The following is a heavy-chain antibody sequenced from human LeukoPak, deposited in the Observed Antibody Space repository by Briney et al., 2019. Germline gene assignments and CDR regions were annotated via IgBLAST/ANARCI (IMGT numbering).Heavy chain of an antibody. CDR3: ARDIVPGLGSGYYYGPGRPFDY. J-gene: IGHJ4*02. Sequence: GGSLRLSCAASGFTFDDYGMSWVRQAPGKGLEWVSGINWNGGSTGYADSVKGRFTISRDNAKNSLYLQMNSLRAEDTAVYYCARDIVPGLGSGYYYGPGRPFDYWGQGTLVTVSS. CDR2: INWNGGST. V-gene: IGHV3-20*04. D-gene: IGHD3-22*01. CDR1: GFTFDDYG.